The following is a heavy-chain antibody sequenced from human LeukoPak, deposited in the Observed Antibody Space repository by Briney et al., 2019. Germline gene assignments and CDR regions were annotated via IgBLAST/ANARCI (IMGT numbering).Heavy chain of an antibody. Sequence: GGSLRLSCAASGFTFSSYAMHWVRQAPGKGLEWVAVISYDGSNKYYADSVKSRFTISRDNSKNTLYLQMNSLRAEDTAVYYCARDKDQSGFDYWGQGTLVTVSS. CDR3: ARDKDQSGFDY. J-gene: IGHJ4*02. CDR2: ISYDGSNK. CDR1: GFTFSSYA. D-gene: IGHD1-26*01. V-gene: IGHV3-30*04.